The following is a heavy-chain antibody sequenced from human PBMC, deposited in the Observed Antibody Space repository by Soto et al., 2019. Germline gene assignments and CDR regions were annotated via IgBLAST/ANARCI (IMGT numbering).Heavy chain of an antibody. CDR2: IYPGDSDT. CDR1: GYSFTSYW. Sequence: GESLKISCNGSGYSFTSYWIGSVRQMPGKGLEWMGIIYPGDSDTRYSPSFQGQVTISADKSISTAYLQWSSLKASDTAMYYCARHQGYNWNDALFDYWGQGTLVTVSS. V-gene: IGHV5-51*01. CDR3: ARHQGYNWNDALFDY. J-gene: IGHJ4*02. D-gene: IGHD1-1*01.